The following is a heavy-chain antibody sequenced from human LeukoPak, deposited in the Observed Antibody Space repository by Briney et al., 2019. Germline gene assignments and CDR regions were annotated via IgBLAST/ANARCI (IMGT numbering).Heavy chain of an antibody. D-gene: IGHD3-10*01. CDR2: IDPSDSYT. V-gene: IGHV5-10-1*01. J-gene: IGHJ4*02. CDR1: GYSFATYW. CDR3: ARLSKGDYYGSGRYLDY. Sequence: GESLKISCKGSGYSFATYWISWVRQMPGKGLEWMGRIDPSDSYTDYSPSFQGHVTISADKSISTAYLHWTSLKASDTALYYCARLSKGDYYGSGRYLDYWGQGALVTVSS.